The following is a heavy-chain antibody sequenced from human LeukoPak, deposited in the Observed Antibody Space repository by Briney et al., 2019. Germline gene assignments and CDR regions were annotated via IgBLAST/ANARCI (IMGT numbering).Heavy chain of an antibody. CDR2: ISGSGGAT. CDR3: TRCPTSTSCYGILLDH. D-gene: IGHD2-2*01. CDR1: GFTFSSYA. V-gene: IGHV3-23*01. Sequence: PEGSLRLSCAASGFTFSSYAMSWVRQAPGKGLEWVSTISGSGGATYYADSVKGRFTISRDNSRNTLHLQMNSLRAEDTAVYYYTRCPTSTSCYGILLDHWGQGTLVTVSS. J-gene: IGHJ5*02.